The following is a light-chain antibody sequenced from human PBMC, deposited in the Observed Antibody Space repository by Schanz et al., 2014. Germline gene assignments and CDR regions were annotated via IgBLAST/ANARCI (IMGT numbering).Light chain of an antibody. V-gene: IGLV2-14*01. CDR1: SSDVGGYNY. CDR2: EGT. CDR3: SSHSTTSTLV. Sequence: QSALTQPASVSGSPGQSITISCTGTSSDVGGYNYVSWYQQYPGKAPKLMIYEGTKRPSGVPDRFSGSKSGNTASLTISGLQAEDEADYYCSSHSTTSTLVFGGGTKLTVL. J-gene: IGLJ2*01.